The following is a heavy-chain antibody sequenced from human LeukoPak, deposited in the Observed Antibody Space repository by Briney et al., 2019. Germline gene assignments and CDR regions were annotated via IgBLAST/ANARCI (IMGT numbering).Heavy chain of an antibody. D-gene: IGHD2-8*01. J-gene: IGHJ5*02. CDR3: ARGGVFRWFDP. CDR1: GFTVSSNY. Sequence: GSLRLSCAASGFTVSSNYMSWVRQAPGKGLEWVSVIYSGGSTYYADSVKGRFAISRDNSKNTLYLQMNSLRAEDTAVYYCARGGVFRWFDPWGQGTLVTVSS. CDR2: IYSGGST. V-gene: IGHV3-53*01.